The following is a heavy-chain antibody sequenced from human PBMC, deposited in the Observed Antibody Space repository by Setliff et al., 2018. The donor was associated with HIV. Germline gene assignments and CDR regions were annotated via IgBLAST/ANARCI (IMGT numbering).Heavy chain of an antibody. D-gene: IGHD3-22*01. CDR1: GYSISSGYY. Sequence: SETLSLTCTVSGYSISSGYYWGWIRQPPGKGLEWIGSIYHSGSTYYNPSLKSRVTISVDTSKNQFSLKLTSVTAADTAVYYCASRVYYYDSNNFLREEGFDPWGQGTLVTVSS. J-gene: IGHJ5*02. CDR3: ASRVYYYDSNNFLREEGFDP. CDR2: IYHSGST. V-gene: IGHV4-38-2*02.